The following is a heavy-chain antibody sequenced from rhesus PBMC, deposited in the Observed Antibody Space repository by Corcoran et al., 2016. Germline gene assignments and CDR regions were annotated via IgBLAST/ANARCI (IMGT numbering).Heavy chain of an antibody. V-gene: IGHV1-111*02. CDR1: GYTFTDYY. D-gene: IGHD1-44*02. CDR3: ATGLGWELQDY. Sequence: EVQLVQSGAEVKKPGASVKISCKASGYTFTDYYLHWVRQAPGKGLEWMGRVDPEDGAAIPEHKFQERVTITADTATDVADMELSSLRSEDTAVYYCATGLGWELQDYWGQGVLVTVSS. CDR2: VDPEDGAA. J-gene: IGHJ4*01.